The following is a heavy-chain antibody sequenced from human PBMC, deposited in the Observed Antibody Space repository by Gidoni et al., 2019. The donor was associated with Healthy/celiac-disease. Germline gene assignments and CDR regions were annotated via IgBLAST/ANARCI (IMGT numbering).Heavy chain of an antibody. CDR1: GGSISSSSYY. D-gene: IGHD2-15*01. J-gene: IGHJ5*02. CDR2: IYYSGST. V-gene: IGHV4-39*01. CDR3: ARRRVVVAAKPPNNWFDP. Sequence: QLQLQESGPGLVKPSETLSLTCTVSGGSISSSSYYWGWIRQPPGKGLEGIGGIYYSGSTYYNPSLKSRVTISVDTSKNQFSLKLSSVTAADTAVYYCARRRVVVAAKPPNNWFDPWGQGTLVTVSS.